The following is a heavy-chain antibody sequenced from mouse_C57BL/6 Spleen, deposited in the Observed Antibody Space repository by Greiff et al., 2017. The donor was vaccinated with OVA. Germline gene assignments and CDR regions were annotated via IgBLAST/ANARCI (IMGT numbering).Heavy chain of an antibody. CDR2: INYDGSST. Sequence: EVKLMESEGGLVQPGSSMKLSCTASGFTFSDYYMAWVRQVPETGLEWVANINYDGSSTYYLDSLKSRFILSRDNAKNILYLQMSSLKSEDTATYYCARITTVVAGGHAMDYWGQGTSVTVSS. V-gene: IGHV5-16*01. CDR3: ARITTVVAGGHAMDY. J-gene: IGHJ4*01. CDR1: GFTFSDYY. D-gene: IGHD1-1*01.